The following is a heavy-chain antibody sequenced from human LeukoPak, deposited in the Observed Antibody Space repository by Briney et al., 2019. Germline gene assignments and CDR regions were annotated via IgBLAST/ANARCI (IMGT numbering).Heavy chain of an antibody. J-gene: IGHJ4*02. CDR3: ARVGGALGAKDY. Sequence: ASVTVSCKASGYTFTGYYMHWVRQAPGQGLEWIGWTNPNSGGTNYAHKFQGRVTMTRCSSIPTVYMELRSLRSGDTAVYFCARVGGALGAKDYWGQGTLVTVSS. CDR2: TNPNSGGT. CDR1: GYTFTGYY. D-gene: IGHD1-26*01. V-gene: IGHV1-2*07.